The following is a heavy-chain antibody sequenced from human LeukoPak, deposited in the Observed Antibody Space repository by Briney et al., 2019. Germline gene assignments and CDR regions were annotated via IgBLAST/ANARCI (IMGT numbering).Heavy chain of an antibody. CDR1: GYTFTSYG. D-gene: IGHD3-3*01. CDR2: ISAYNGNR. V-gene: IGHV1-18*01. Sequence: ASVKVSCKASGYTFTSYGISWVRQAPGQGLEWMGWISAYNGNRNYAQNLQDRVTMTTGTSTSTAYMELRSLRSDDTAVYYCARDRITILGGDVWGQGTTVTVSS. CDR3: ARDRITILGGDV. J-gene: IGHJ6*02.